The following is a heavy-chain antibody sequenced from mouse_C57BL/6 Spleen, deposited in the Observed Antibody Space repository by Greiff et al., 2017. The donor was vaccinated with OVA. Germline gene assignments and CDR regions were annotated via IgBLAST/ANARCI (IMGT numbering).Heavy chain of an antibody. CDR3: ARVPLSRAMDY. D-gene: IGHD6-1*01. CDR2: INPNNGGT. J-gene: IGHJ4*01. Sequence: EVQRVESGPELVKPGASVKIPCKASGYTFTDYNMDWVKQSHGKSLEWIGDINPNNGGTIYNQKFKGKATLTVDKSSSTAYMELRSLTSEDTAVYYCARVPLSRAMDYWGQGTSVTVSS. CDR1: GYTFTDYN. V-gene: IGHV1-18*01.